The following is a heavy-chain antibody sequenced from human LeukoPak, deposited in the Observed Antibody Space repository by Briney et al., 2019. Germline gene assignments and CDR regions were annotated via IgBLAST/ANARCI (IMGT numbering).Heavy chain of an antibody. CDR2: IISISSYI. J-gene: IGHJ1*01. V-gene: IGHV3-21*01. CDR3: ARDGKDSMIVVVTAEYFQH. D-gene: IGHD3-22*01. Sequence: PGGALRLSCAASGFTFSSYTMNWVRQAPGKGLEWVSSIISISSYIYYADSVKGRFTISRDNAKNSLYLQMDSLRAEDTAVYSCARDGKDSMIVVVTAEYFQHWGQGTLVTVSS. CDR1: GFTFSSYT.